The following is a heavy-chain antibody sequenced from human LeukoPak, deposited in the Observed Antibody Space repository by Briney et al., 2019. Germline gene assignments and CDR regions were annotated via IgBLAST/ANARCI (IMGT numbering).Heavy chain of an antibody. V-gene: IGHV4-59*01. Sequence: SEALSLTCTVSGGSISIYYWSWIRQPPGKGLEWIGYIYYSGSTNYNPSLRSRVTISLDTSKNQFSLKLNSVTAADTAVYYCESMPSRTSGWYLWDFDYWGQGSLVTVSS. CDR2: IYYSGST. J-gene: IGHJ4*02. CDR3: ESMPSRTSGWYLWDFDY. CDR1: GGSISIYY. D-gene: IGHD6-19*01.